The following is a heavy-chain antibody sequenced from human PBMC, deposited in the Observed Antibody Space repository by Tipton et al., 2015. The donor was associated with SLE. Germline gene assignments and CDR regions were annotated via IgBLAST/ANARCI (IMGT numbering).Heavy chain of an antibody. V-gene: IGHV4-30-2*01. CDR3: ATARAGCSRNSCYLDD. CDR2: IYHGGST. CDR1: GEALGSGDYS. D-gene: IGHD2-2*01. Sequence: GEALGSGDYSWTWIRQPPGKGLEWIGYIYHGGSTYYNPSLKSRVTISEDRSKNQFSLRLSSVTAADTAVYYCATARAGCSRNSCYLDDLGPGTLVTVSS. J-gene: IGHJ4*02.